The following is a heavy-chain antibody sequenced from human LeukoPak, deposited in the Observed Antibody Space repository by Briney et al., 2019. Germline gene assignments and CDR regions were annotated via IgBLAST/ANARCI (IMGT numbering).Heavy chain of an antibody. Sequence: SQTLSLTCTVSGGSISSGTYYWSWIRQPAGKGLEWIGHIYTSGSTNYNPSLKSRVNISVDTSKYQFSLKLSSVTAADTAVYYCTRDGYYYDTSATNWYFDLWGRGTLVTVSS. J-gene: IGHJ2*01. CDR2: IYTSGST. D-gene: IGHD3-22*01. CDR1: GGSISSGTYY. CDR3: TRDGYYYDTSATNWYFDL. V-gene: IGHV4-61*09.